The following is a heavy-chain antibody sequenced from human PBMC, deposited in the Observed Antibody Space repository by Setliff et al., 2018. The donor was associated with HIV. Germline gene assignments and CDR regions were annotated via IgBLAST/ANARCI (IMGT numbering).Heavy chain of an antibody. CDR1: GFTFSNYG. CDR3: ARDSHEWLVTVAFDL. Sequence: PGGSLRLSCAASGFTFSNYGMHWVRQAPGKGLEWVAFIWYDGTYKFYADSVKGRFTISRDNSKSTLYLQMNSLRAEDTAVYYCARDSHEWLVTVAFDLWGQGTMVPSPQ. CDR2: IWYDGTYK. V-gene: IGHV3-33*01. D-gene: IGHD6-19*01. J-gene: IGHJ3*01.